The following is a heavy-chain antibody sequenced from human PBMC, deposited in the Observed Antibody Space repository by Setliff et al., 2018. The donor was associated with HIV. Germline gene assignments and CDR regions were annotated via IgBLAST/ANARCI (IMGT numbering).Heavy chain of an antibody. CDR3: VRGPQWLVQKGRVYYFDY. Sequence: SETLSLTCTVSGGSIRNEDYFWSWIRQPAGKGLEWIGRFYTSGSTNYNPPFKSRVTISEGTSENQVSLRLNSMTAADTAVYFCVRGPQWLVQKGRVYYFDYWGQGALVTVSS. CDR1: GGSIRNEDYF. CDR2: FYTSGST. V-gene: IGHV4-61*02. D-gene: IGHD6-19*01. J-gene: IGHJ4*02.